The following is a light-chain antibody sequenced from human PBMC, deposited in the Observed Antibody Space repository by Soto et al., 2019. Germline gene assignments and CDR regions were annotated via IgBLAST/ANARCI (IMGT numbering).Light chain of an antibody. CDR1: KGISSY. V-gene: IGKV1-9*01. CDR2: AAS. CDR3: QQLNSYPLT. Sequence: IRVTKSPSPLSASLGSRVTITCRASKGISSYLAWYQQKPGKAPKLLIYAASTLQSGVPSRFSGSGSGTDFTLTISSLQPEDFATYYCQQLNSYPLTFGGGTKVDIK. J-gene: IGKJ4*01.